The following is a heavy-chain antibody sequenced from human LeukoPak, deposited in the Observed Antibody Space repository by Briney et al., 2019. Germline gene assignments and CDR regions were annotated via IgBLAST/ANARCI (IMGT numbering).Heavy chain of an antibody. CDR3: ARDVQLWRPASWGY. CDR1: GYTFSGYY. J-gene: IGHJ4*02. Sequence: ASVKVSCKASGYTFSGYYIHWVRQAPGQGLEWMGWINTNTGNPTYAQGFTGRFVFSLDTSVSTAYLQISSLKAEDTAVYYCARDVQLWRPASWGYWGQGTLVTVSS. D-gene: IGHD5-18*01. CDR2: INTNTGNP. V-gene: IGHV7-4-1*02.